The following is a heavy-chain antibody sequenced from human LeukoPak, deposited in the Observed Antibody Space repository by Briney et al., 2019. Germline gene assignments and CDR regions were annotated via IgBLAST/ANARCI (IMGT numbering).Heavy chain of an antibody. V-gene: IGHV4-39*01. CDR2: IYYSGST. CDR1: GGSISSSSYY. Sequence: SETLSLTCTVSGGSISSSSYYWGWIRQPPGKGLEWIGSIYYSGSTYHNPSLKSRVTISVDTSKNQFSLKLSSVTAADTAVYYCARRLPWFDPWGQGTLVTVSS. D-gene: IGHD2-21*02. J-gene: IGHJ5*02. CDR3: ARRLPWFDP.